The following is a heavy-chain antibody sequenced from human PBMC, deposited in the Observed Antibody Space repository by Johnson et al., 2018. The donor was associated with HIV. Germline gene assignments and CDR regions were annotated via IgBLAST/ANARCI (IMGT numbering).Heavy chain of an antibody. CDR1: GFTFSSYA. Sequence: VQLVESGGGVVQPGRSLRLSCAASGFTFSSYAMHWVRQAPGKGLEWVSGISWNGGSASCADSLKGRCTVSRDNARKSLYLQMNSLRVEDTAVYYCARGRIRQAYSGNYDDAFDIWGQGTMVTVSS. D-gene: IGHD1-26*01. CDR2: ISWNGGSA. V-gene: IGHV3-9*01. CDR3: ARGRIRQAYSGNYDDAFDI. J-gene: IGHJ3*02.